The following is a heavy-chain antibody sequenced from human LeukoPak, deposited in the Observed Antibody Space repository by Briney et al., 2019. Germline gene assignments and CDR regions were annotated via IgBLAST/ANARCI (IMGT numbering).Heavy chain of an antibody. CDR3: ARGYCSGGSCYAWFDP. Sequence: KPSETLSLTCTVSGASISSSSYYWGWIRQPPGKGLEWIGSIYYSGSTYYNPSLKSRVTISVDTSKNQFSLKLSSVTAADTAVYYCARGYCSGGSCYAWFDPWGQGTLVTVSS. D-gene: IGHD2-15*01. CDR1: GASISSSSYY. CDR2: IYYSGST. V-gene: IGHV4-39*01. J-gene: IGHJ5*02.